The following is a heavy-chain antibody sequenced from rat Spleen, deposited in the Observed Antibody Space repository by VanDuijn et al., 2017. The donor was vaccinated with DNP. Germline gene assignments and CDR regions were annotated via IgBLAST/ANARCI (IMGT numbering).Heavy chain of an antibody. CDR1: GFIFSDYN. V-gene: IGHV5-22*01. CDR2: ISYDGGSA. J-gene: IGHJ2*01. Sequence: EVQLVESGGGLVQPGTSLKLSCAASGFIFSDYNMAWVRQAPTMGLEWVAYISYDGGSAYYGDSVKGRFTISRDNARSTLYLQMNSLRSEDMATYYCARWGGRYADYFDYWGQGVMVTVSS. D-gene: IGHD1-5*01. CDR3: ARWGGRYADYFDY.